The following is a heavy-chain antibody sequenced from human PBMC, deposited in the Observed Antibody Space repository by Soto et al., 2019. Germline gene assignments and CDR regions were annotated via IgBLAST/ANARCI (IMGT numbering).Heavy chain of an antibody. CDR1: GFTFSSSA. D-gene: IGHD3-10*01. V-gene: IGHV3-23*01. CDR2: ISDSGVST. J-gene: IGHJ4*02. Sequence: EVHLLESGGGLVQPGGSLRLSCAASGFTFSSSAMSWVRQAPGKGLDWVSSISDSGVSTYYADSVKGRFTISRDNSKSPLYLLMNSLRAEDTAVYYCAKETYRGSWHFDYWGQGTLVTVSS. CDR3: AKETYRGSWHFDY.